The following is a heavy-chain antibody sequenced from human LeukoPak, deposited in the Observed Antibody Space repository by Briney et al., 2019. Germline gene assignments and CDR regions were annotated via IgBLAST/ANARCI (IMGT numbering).Heavy chain of an antibody. D-gene: IGHD3-3*01. CDR3: ARDYDFWSGYYSPTRGYFGY. CDR1: GCTFSGSG. V-gene: IGHV3-30*02. J-gene: IGHJ4*02. Sequence: GGSLRLSCAASGCTFSGSGMHWVRQAPGQGLEWVTFIRYDGSNKYYTDSVKGRFTISRDNSKNTLYLQMDSLRAEDTAVYYCARDYDFWSGYYSPTRGYFGYWGQGTLVTVSS. CDR2: IRYDGSNK.